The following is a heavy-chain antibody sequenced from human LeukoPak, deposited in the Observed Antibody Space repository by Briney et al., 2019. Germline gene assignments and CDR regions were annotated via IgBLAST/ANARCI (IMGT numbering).Heavy chain of an antibody. CDR1: GGSISSGDYY. CDR3: ARSSLRGTPTWFDP. J-gene: IGHJ5*02. V-gene: IGHV4-30-4*01. Sequence: PSETLSLTCTVSGGSISSGDYYWSWIRQPPGKGLEWIGYIYYSGSTYYNPSLTSRVTISVVTPKNQFSLEVTSVTAANTAVFYCARSSLRGTPTWFDPGGQGILVTVSS. CDR2: IYYSGST.